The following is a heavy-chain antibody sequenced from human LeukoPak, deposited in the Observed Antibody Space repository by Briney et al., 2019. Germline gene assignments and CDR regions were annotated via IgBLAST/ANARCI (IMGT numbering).Heavy chain of an antibody. Sequence: SETLSLTCTVSGDSISTYFWSWIRQPPGKGLQWIGYIYYSGSTNYNPSLKSRVTISVDPSKNQFSLKLSSVTAAYTAVYYCAREAYCGGDCYSGFDYWGQGTLVTVSS. D-gene: IGHD2-21*02. CDR3: AREAYCGGDCYSGFDY. CDR1: GDSISTYF. J-gene: IGHJ4*02. V-gene: IGHV4-59*01. CDR2: IYYSGST.